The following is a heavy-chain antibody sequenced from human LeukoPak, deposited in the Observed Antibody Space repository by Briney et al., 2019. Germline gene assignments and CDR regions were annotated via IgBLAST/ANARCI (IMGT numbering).Heavy chain of an antibody. CDR1: GFTFSSYG. D-gene: IGHD6-13*01. CDR3: ARGLGIAAAGVDY. J-gene: IGHJ4*02. Sequence: GRSLRLSCSASGFTFSSYGMHWVRQAPGKGLHCVAVIWYDGSNKYYADSVKGRFTISRDNSKNTLYLQMNSLRAEDTAVYYCARGLGIAAAGVDYWGQGTLVTVSS. CDR2: IWYDGSNK. V-gene: IGHV3-33*01.